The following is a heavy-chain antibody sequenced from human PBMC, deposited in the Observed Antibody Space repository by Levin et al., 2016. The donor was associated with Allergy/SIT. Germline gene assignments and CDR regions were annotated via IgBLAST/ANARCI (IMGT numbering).Heavy chain of an antibody. CDR2: LSQWEH. V-gene: IGHV4-61*08. D-gene: IGHD6-19*01. J-gene: IGHJ6*03. CDR3: ARATFSSSYYYYYYMDV. Sequence: SETLSLTCTVSGGSVSLGGYNWTWTRQPPREGTGVHWVYLSQWEHQLQPLPSKSRVTILLDTSRNQFSLKLNSVTAADTAVYYCARATFSSSYYYYYYMDVWGKGTTVTVSS. CDR1: GGSVSLGGYN.